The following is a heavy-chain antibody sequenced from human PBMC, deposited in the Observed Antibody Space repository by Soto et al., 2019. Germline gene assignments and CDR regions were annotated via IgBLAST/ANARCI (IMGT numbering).Heavy chain of an antibody. CDR1: GVSIGSPNW. Sequence: QVHLQESGPGLVTPSGTLSLTCAVSGVSIGSPNWWTWVRQAPGKGLEWIGEMWPSGGTTYNPSLRNRVTITVDNSKNHLSLTLTSVTAADTGIYYCARCLHCSNGGRFDPWGQGALVTVSS. CDR3: ARCLHCSNGGRFDP. J-gene: IGHJ5*02. V-gene: IGHV4-4*02. D-gene: IGHD2-8*01. CDR2: MWPSGGT.